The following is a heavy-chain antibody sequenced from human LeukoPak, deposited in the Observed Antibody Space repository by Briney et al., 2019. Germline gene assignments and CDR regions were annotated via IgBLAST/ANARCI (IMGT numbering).Heavy chain of an antibody. CDR1: GGTFSSYT. V-gene: IGHV1-2*02. CDR3: ARDTVGNVFHF. Sequence: GASVKVSCKASGGTFSSYTITWVRQAPGQGLEWVGWINPKGGNTMYAQKFQGRATMTRDASFSTAYMELRWLTADDTAFYYCARDTVGNVFHFWGQGTMVTVSS. D-gene: IGHD1-14*01. CDR2: INPKGGNT. J-gene: IGHJ3*01.